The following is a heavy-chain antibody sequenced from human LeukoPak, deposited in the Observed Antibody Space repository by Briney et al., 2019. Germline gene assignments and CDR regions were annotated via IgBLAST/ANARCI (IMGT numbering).Heavy chain of an antibody. CDR2: IKYDEIEK. J-gene: IGHJ4*02. CDR3: ARDTGALVTHFDY. V-gene: IGHV3-7*03. Sequence: GKSLRLSCAAPGFDFSSYWMSWVRQAPGKGLEWVANIKYDEIEKYHVDSVKGRFTISRDNAKNSLYLQMNSLRAEDTAVYYCARDTGALVTHFDYWGQGTLVTVSS. CDR1: GFDFSSYW. D-gene: IGHD5-18*01.